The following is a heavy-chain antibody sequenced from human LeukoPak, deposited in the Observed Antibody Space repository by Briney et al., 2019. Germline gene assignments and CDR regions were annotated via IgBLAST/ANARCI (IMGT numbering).Heavy chain of an antibody. CDR2: INPNSGGT. V-gene: IGHV1-2*04. Sequence: GASVKVSCKASGYTFTGYYMHWMRQAPGQGLEWMGWINPNSGGTNYAQKFQGWVTMTRDTSISTAYMELSRLRSDDAAVYYCARAGTSNDWFDPWGQGTLVTVSS. D-gene: IGHD2-2*01. CDR3: ARAGTSNDWFDP. J-gene: IGHJ5*02. CDR1: GYTFTGYY.